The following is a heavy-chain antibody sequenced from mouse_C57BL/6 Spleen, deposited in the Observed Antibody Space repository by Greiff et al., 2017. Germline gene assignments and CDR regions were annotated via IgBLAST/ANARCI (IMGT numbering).Heavy chain of an antibody. CDR3: ARNEGSSDYYAMDY. V-gene: IGHV1-50*01. Sequence: QVHVKQSGAELVKPGASVKLSCKASGYTFTSYWMQWVKQRPGQGLEWIGEIDPSDSYTNYNQKFKGKATLTVDTSSSTAYMQLSSLTSEDSAVYYCARNEGSSDYYAMDYWGQGTSVTVSS. CDR2: IDPSDSYT. D-gene: IGHD1-1*01. J-gene: IGHJ4*01. CDR1: GYTFTSYW.